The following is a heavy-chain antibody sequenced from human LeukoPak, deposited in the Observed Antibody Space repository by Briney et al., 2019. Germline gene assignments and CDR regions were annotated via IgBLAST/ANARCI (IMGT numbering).Heavy chain of an antibody. CDR1: GGSFSGYY. Sequence: SETLSLTCAVYGGSFSGYYWSWIRQPPGKGLEWIGEINHSGSTNYNPSLKSRVTISVDTSKNQFSLKLSSVTAADTAVYYCARGVHYDSSGYPPEGVWGQGTTVTVSS. CDR2: INHSGST. CDR3: ARGVHYDSSGYPPEGV. V-gene: IGHV4-34*01. D-gene: IGHD3-22*01. J-gene: IGHJ6*02.